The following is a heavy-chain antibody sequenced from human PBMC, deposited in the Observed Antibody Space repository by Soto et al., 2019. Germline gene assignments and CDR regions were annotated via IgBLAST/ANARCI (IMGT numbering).Heavy chain of an antibody. D-gene: IGHD2-8*01. CDR2: IPSDEINK. V-gene: IGHV3-30*03. Sequence: GGSLRLSCAASGFTSSYYGFSYYGFHWARLAPGKGLEWVAIIPSDEINKYYADSVKGRFTISRDNSKSTMYLAMNSLRVEDTAVYYCARDLNGRFDIWGQGALVTVSS. J-gene: IGHJ5*02. CDR3: ARDLNGRFDI. CDR1: GFTSSYYGFSY.